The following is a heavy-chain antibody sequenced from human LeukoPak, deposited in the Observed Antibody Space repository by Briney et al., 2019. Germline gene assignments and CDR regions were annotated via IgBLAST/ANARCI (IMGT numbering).Heavy chain of an antibody. J-gene: IGHJ6*03. CDR3: ARDGIVATIYHYYYYMDV. CDR2: IYSGGST. V-gene: IGHV3-53*01. CDR1: GFTVSSNY. D-gene: IGHD5-12*01. Sequence: PGGSLRLSCAASGFTVSSNYMSWVRQAPGKGLEWVSVIYSGGSTYYADSVKGRFTISRDNSKNTLYLRMNSLRAEDTAVYYCARDGIVATIYHYYYYMDVWGKGTTVTVSS.